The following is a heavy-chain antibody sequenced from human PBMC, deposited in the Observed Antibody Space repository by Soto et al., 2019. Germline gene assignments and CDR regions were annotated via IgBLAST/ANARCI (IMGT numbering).Heavy chain of an antibody. D-gene: IGHD3-3*01. CDR1: GGTFSSYA. J-gene: IGHJ6*02. V-gene: IGHV1-69*13. Sequence: SVKVSCKASGGTFSSYAISWVRQAPGQGLEWMGGIIPIFGTANYAQKFQGRVTITADESTSTAYMGLSSLRSEDTAVYYCASPNFSITIFGVVNGTETQNYYYYGLDVWGQGTTVTVSS. CDR3: ASPNFSITIFGVVNGTETQNYYYYGLDV. CDR2: IIPIFGTA.